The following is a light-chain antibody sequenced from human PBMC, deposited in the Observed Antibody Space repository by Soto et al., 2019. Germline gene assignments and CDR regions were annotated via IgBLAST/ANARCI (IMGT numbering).Light chain of an antibody. CDR1: ESVSSN. Sequence: EVVMTQSPATLSVSPGERATLSCRASESVSSNLAWYQQRPGQAPGLVIYGASTRATGIPARFSGGGSGTEFTLTISSLQPDDFATYYCQHYNSYSEAFGQGTKVDI. CDR2: GAS. CDR3: QHYNSYSEA. J-gene: IGKJ1*01. V-gene: IGKV3-15*01.